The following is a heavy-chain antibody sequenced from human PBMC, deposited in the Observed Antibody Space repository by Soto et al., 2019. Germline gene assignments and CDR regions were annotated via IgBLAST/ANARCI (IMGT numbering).Heavy chain of an antibody. Sequence: EVQLVESGGGLIQPGGSLRLSCAASGFTVSSNYMSWVRQAPGKGLEWVSVIYSGVSTYYADSVKGRFTISRDNSKNTLYLQMNSLRAEDTAVYYCASRSYCSGGSCTDFDYWGQGTLVTVSS. CDR1: GFTVSSNY. V-gene: IGHV3-53*01. CDR3: ASRSYCSGGSCTDFDY. D-gene: IGHD2-15*01. J-gene: IGHJ4*02. CDR2: IYSGVST.